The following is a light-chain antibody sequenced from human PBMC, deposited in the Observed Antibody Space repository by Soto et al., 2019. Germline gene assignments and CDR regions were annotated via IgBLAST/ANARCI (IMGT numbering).Light chain of an antibody. V-gene: IGKV3-11*01. CDR3: QQRSNWPPYT. J-gene: IGKJ2*01. CDR2: DAS. Sequence: EIVLTQSPATLSLSPGERATLSCRASQSVSSYLAWYQQKPGQAPRLLIYDASNRATGIPARFSGSGSGTDFTIPISRLEHEDFAVYHCQQRSNWPPYTFGQGTKLEIK. CDR1: QSVSSY.